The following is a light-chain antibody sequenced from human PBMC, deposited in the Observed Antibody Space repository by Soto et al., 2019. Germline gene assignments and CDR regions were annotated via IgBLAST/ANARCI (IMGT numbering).Light chain of an antibody. CDR1: NVGGKS. Sequence: YGLAQPPSVSVAPGQTARITCVGNNVGGKSVHWYQQKPGQAPVLVVYDDSDLPSGIPERFSGANSVNTATLTISRFAAGDEADYFCQVWESGRGVFGSGTKVTVL. CDR2: DDS. V-gene: IGLV3-21*02. CDR3: QVWESGRGV. J-gene: IGLJ1*01.